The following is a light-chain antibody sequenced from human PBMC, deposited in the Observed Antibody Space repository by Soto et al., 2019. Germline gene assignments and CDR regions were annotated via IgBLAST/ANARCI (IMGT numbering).Light chain of an antibody. J-gene: IGKJ1*01. V-gene: IGKV3-15*01. CDR1: QGVSSN. CDR2: GAS. Sequence: EIVMTQSPATLSVSPGERATLSCRASQGVSSNLAWYQQKPGQAPRLLIYGASTRATGIPARFSGSGSGTEFTLTISSLQSEDFAVYYCQQYGSSPRTFGQGTKVDIK. CDR3: QQYGSSPRT.